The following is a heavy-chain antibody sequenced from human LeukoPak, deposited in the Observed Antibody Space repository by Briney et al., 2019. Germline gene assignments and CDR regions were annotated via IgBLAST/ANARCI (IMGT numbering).Heavy chain of an antibody. D-gene: IGHD3-22*01. J-gene: IGHJ4*02. V-gene: IGHV1-46*01. CDR2: INPSGGST. CDR3: ARDSPYDSSGYYYEYGF. CDR1: GYTFTSYY. Sequence: ASVKVSCKASGYTFTSYYMHWVRQAPGQGLEWMGIINPSGGSTSYAQKFQGRVTMTRDTSTSTVYMELSSPRSEDTAVYYCARDSPYDSSGYYYEYGFWGQGTLVTVSS.